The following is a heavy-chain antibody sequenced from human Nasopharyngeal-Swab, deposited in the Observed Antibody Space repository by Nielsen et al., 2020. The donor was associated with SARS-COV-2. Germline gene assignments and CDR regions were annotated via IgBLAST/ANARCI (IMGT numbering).Heavy chain of an antibody. CDR2: LYYNGST. CDR3: ARLPKRGYNVFYYYYMDV. CDR1: GASISSTSYF. V-gene: IGHV4-39*01. Sequence: SETLSLTCSVSGASISSTSYFWGWVRQPPGKGLEWIGSLYYNGSTNYNPSLRSRVTISADTSKNQFSLKLSSATAADTADTAVYYCARLPKRGYNVFYYYYMDVWGKGTTVTVSS. D-gene: IGHD3-3*01. J-gene: IGHJ6*03.